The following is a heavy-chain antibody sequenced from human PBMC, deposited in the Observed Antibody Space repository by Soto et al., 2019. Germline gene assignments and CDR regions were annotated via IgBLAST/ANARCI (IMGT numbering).Heavy chain of an antibody. CDR2: IYNSGST. CDR1: GASVSNGY. V-gene: IGHV4-59*08. J-gene: IGHJ4*02. Sequence: SETLSLTCTVSGASVSNGYWGWIRKPPGKGLEWIGYIYNSGSTNYNPSLKSRVTISVDTSKNQFSLNLSSVTAADTAVYYCARGSTGYSSSWYRYWGQGTLVTVSS. CDR3: ARGSTGYSSSWYRY. D-gene: IGHD6-13*01.